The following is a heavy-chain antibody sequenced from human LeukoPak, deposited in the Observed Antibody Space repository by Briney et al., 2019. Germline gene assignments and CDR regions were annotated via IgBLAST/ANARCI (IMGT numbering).Heavy chain of an antibody. CDR1: GVSVSIGSYY. CDR3: AREGLATMIRGVIPY. J-gene: IGHJ4*02. D-gene: IGHD3-10*01. Sequence: SETLSLTCTVSGVSVSIGSYYWSWIRQPPGKGLEWIGYIYYSGNTNYNPSLKSRVTISVDTSKNQFSLKLTSVTAADTAVYYCAREGLATMIRGVIPYWGQGTLVTVSS. V-gene: IGHV4-61*01. CDR2: IYYSGNT.